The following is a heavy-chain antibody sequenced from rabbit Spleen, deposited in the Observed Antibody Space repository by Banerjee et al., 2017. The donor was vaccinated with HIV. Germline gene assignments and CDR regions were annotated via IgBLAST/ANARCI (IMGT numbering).Heavy chain of an antibody. D-gene: IGHD6-1*01. CDR2: ISTSSGTT. V-gene: IGHV1S45*01. Sequence: QEQLVESGGGLVQPEGSLTLTCTASGFTISSSYWICWVRQAPGKGLEWIGCISTSSGTTYYASWAKGRFTISKTSSTTVDLKMTSLTVADTATYFCARGGYDYLYYAKLWGQGTLVTVS. J-gene: IGHJ4*01. CDR1: GFTISSSYW. CDR3: ARGGYDYLYYAKL.